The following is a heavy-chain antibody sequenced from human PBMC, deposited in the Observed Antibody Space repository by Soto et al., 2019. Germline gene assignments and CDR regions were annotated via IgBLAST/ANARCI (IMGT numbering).Heavy chain of an antibody. CDR2: ISSSGSTI. J-gene: IGHJ6*02. Sequence: PGGSLRLSCAASGFTLSDYYMSWIRQAPGKGLEWVSYISSSGSTIYYADSVKGRFTISRDNAKNSLYLQMNSLRAEDTAVYYCARGAYGYDFWSGYWGGYYYGMDVWGQGTTVTVSS. D-gene: IGHD3-3*01. CDR1: GFTLSDYY. CDR3: ARGAYGYDFWSGYWGGYYYGMDV. V-gene: IGHV3-11*01.